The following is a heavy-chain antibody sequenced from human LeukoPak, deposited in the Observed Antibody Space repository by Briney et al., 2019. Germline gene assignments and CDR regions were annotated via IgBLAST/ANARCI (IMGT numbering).Heavy chain of an antibody. CDR3: ARYYYDRAVGPFDY. CDR1: GYTFTNYW. CDR2: IYPDDSDI. V-gene: IGHV5-51*01. J-gene: IGHJ4*02. Sequence: GESLKISCKGSGYTFTNYWIGWVRQMPGKGLEWMGIIYPDDSDIRYSPSFQGQVTISADKSITTAYLQWSSLKASDTAMYYCARYYYDRAVGPFDYWGQGSLVTVPS. D-gene: IGHD3-22*01.